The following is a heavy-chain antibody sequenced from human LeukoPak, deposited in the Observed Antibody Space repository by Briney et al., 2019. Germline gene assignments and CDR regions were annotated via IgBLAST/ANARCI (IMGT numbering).Heavy chain of an antibody. D-gene: IGHD2-2*01. CDR2: IRYHGRDK. V-gene: IGHV3-30*02. CDR3: ARSPTSWYFDY. CDR1: GFTFSGSG. Sequence: GGSLRLSCAASGFTFSGSGMHWVRQAPGKGLEWVAFIRYHGRDKYYADSVKGRFTISRDNSKNTLYLQMNSLRPEDTSVYYCARSPTSWYFDYWGQGTLVTVSS. J-gene: IGHJ4*02.